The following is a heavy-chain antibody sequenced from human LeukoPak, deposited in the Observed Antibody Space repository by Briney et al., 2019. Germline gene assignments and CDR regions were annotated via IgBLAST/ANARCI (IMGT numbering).Heavy chain of an antibody. Sequence: GGSLRLSCAASGFTFSSYAMSWVRQAPGKGLEWVANIKQDGSEKYYVDSVKGRFTISRDNAKNSLYLQMNSLRAEDTAVYYCARAGEGSSGYYYYYYYYMDVWGKGTTVTVSS. CDR2: IKQDGSEK. CDR1: GFTFSSYA. J-gene: IGHJ6*03. D-gene: IGHD3-22*01. V-gene: IGHV3-7*01. CDR3: ARAGEGSSGYYYYYYYYMDV.